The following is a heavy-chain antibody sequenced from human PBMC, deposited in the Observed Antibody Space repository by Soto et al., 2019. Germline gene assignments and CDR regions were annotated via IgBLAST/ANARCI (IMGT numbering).Heavy chain of an antibody. CDR2: TYFRSKWYN. CDR3: AKGDNLGPKTGYAFDP. D-gene: IGHD5-12*01. V-gene: IGHV6-1*01. J-gene: IGHJ5*02. Sequence: PSQTLSLTCVISGDSVSSKTASWNWIRQSPSRGLEWLGRTYFRSKWYNDYAVSVKSRIIINPDTSNNQFSLQLNSVTPEDTAVYFCAKGDNLGPKTGYAFDPWGQGIMVTVSS. CDR1: GDSVSSKTAS.